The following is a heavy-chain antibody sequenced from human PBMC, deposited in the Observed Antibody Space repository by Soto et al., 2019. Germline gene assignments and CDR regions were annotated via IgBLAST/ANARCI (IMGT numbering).Heavy chain of an antibody. D-gene: IGHD6-19*01. J-gene: IGHJ3*02. V-gene: IGHV1-18*01. CDR1: HYTFTSYG. CDR3: ARDEGIEVAAHDALDI. CDR2: ISAYNGDT. Sequence: QGQLVQSGAEVKKPGASVRISCQASHYTFTSYGISWMRQAPGQGLEWLGWISAYNGDTKYAENLEGRVTMTADTSTSTAYMDLRSLRSDDTAVYFCARDEGIEVAAHDALDIWGQGTMVTVSS.